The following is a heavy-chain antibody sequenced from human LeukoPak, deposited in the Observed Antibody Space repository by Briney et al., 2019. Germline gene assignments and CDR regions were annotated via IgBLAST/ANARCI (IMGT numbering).Heavy chain of an antibody. J-gene: IGHJ6*03. CDR2: IYYSGST. CDR1: GGSISSSSYY. Sequence: SETLSLTCTVYGGSISSSSYYWGWIRPPPGKGLEWIGSIYYSGSTYYNPSLKSRVTISVDTSKNQFSLKLSSVTAADTAVYYCARVTGYYHYMDVWGKGTTVTVSS. V-gene: IGHV4-39*07. CDR3: ARVTGYYHYMDV.